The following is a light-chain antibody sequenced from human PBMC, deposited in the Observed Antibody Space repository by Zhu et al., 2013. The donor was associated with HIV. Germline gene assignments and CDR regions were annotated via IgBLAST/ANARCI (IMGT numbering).Light chain of an antibody. V-gene: IGLV1-40*01. Sequence: QSVLTQPPSVSGAPGQRVTISCTGSRSNIGAGYDVHWYQQVPGTGPKLLIYGNTNRPSGVPDRFSGSKSGTSASLAITGLQAEDEADYYCQSYDSTLSGYVFGTGTKVTVL. CDR3: QSYDSTLSGYV. J-gene: IGLJ1*01. CDR2: GNT. CDR1: RSNIGAGYD.